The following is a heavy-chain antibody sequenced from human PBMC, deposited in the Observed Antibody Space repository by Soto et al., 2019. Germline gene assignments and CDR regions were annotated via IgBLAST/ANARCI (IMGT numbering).Heavy chain of an antibody. CDR1: GGTFSSYT. Sequence: QVQLVQSGAEVKKPGSSVKVSCKASGGTFSSYTISWVRQAPGQGLEWMGRIIPILGIANYAQKFQGRVTTTADQSTSTAYMELSSLTSEDTAVYYCARGLHYDSISLDDYWGQGTLVTVSS. J-gene: IGHJ4*02. CDR2: IIPILGIA. D-gene: IGHD3-22*01. V-gene: IGHV1-69*02. CDR3: ARGLHYDSISLDDY.